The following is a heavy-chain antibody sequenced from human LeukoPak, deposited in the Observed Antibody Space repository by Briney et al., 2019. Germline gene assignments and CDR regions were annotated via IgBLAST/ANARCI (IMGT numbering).Heavy chain of an antibody. CDR3: ARDRIVGATLDYFDY. D-gene: IGHD1-26*01. J-gene: IGHJ4*02. V-gene: IGHV4-4*07. CDR2: IYTSGST. CDR1: GGSISSYY. Sequence: PSETLSLTCTVSGGSISSYYWSWIRQPAGKGLEWLGRIYTSGSTNYNPSLKSRVTRSVDTSKNQFSLKLSSVTAADTAVYYCARDRIVGATLDYFDYWGQGTLVTVSS.